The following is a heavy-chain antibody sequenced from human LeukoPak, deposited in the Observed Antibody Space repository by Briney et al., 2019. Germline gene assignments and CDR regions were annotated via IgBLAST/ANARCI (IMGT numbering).Heavy chain of an antibody. J-gene: IGHJ6*03. Sequence: PSETLSLTCTVSGGSISSYYWSWIRQPPGKGLEWIGYIYYSGSTNYNPSLKSRVTISVDTSKNQFSLKLSSVTAADTAVYYCARVGCSSTSCYYYMDVWGKGTTVTVSS. CDR1: GGSISSYY. V-gene: IGHV4-59*01. D-gene: IGHD2-2*01. CDR3: ARVGCSSTSCYYYMDV. CDR2: IYYSGST.